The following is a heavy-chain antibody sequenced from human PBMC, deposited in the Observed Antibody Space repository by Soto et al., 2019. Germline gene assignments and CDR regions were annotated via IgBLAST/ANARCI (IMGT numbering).Heavy chain of an antibody. J-gene: IGHJ5*02. CDR2: ISGSGGST. Sequence: EVQLLESGGGLVQPGGSLRLSCAASGFTFSSFAMGWVRQPPGKGLEWVSTISGSGGSTYYADSVEGRFTISRDNSRDTLYLQMNSLRADYTAVYHCAKGPVVGATSWFGTWGQGTLVTVAS. D-gene: IGHD1-26*01. CDR1: GFTFSSFA. V-gene: IGHV3-23*01. CDR3: AKGPVVGATSWFGT.